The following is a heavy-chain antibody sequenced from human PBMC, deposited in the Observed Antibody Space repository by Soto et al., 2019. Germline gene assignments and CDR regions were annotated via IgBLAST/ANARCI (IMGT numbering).Heavy chain of an antibody. J-gene: IGHJ4*02. D-gene: IGHD2-15*01. Sequence: GGSLRLSCAASGFTFSNAWMNWVRQAPGKGLEWVGRIKSKTDGGTTDYAAPVKGRFTISRDDSKNTLYLQMNSLKTEDTAVYYCWWAVVVAVRSENQYFDYWGQGTLVTVSS. CDR1: GFTFSNAW. CDR2: IKSKTDGGTT. CDR3: WWAVVVAVRSENQYFDY. V-gene: IGHV3-15*07.